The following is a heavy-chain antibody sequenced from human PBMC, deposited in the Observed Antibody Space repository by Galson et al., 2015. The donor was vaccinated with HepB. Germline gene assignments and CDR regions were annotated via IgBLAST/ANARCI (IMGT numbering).Heavy chain of an antibody. J-gene: IGHJ5*02. D-gene: IGHD3-3*01. V-gene: IGHV3-48*02. Sequence: SLRLSCAASGFAFSSYNMNWVRQAPGKGLEWVSYISSSGSLIYYADSLKGRFTISRDHAKKSLYLQMNSLRDEDTAVYYCARSPPKLRFLEAEWFDPWGQGTLVTVSS. CDR2: ISSSGSLI. CDR1: GFAFSSYN. CDR3: ARSPPKLRFLEAEWFDP.